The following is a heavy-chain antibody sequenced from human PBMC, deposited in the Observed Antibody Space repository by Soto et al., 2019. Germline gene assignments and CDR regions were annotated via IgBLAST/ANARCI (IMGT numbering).Heavy chain of an antibody. J-gene: IGHJ6*02. D-gene: IGHD2-15*01. V-gene: IGHV3-15*07. CDR2: IKSKTDGGTA. Sequence: EVQLVESGGGLVKPGGSLRLSCAASGFTFSNAWMNWVRQAPGKGLEWVGRIKSKTDGGTADYAAPVKGRFTISRADSKTTLYLQIDSLITEAKAVYYCTTRTCSGGSCYSGYYYYGLDVWCQGTTVSVSS. CDR1: GFTFSNAW. CDR3: TTRTCSGGSCYSGYYYYGLDV.